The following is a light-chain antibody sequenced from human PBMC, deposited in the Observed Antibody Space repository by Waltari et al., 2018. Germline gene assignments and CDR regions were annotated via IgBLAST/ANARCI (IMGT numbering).Light chain of an antibody. V-gene: IGLV2-14*03. CDR3: CSYTSSDTYV. J-gene: IGLJ1*01. Sequence: SALPQPASVSGSPGQSITISCTGTRRDFSLFDYVFWYQQRPGKVPRLIIYDVVKRPSGVSNRFSGSMSGYTATLTISGLQAEDEADYYCCSYTSSDTYVFGSGTTVTVL. CDR1: RRDFSLFDY. CDR2: DVV.